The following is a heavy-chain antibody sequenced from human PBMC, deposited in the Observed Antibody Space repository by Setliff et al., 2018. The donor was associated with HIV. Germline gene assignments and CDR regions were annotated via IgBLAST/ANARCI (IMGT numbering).Heavy chain of an antibody. J-gene: IGHJ5*02. CDR3: ARVFLRTNAVYGVVSNLFDP. Sequence: GGSLRLSCAASGFTIRRYWRSWFRQAPGKGLEWVANIKQDGSENYYVGSGKGRFTATRDNAKSSLYLQMNSLRADDTAVYYCARVFLRTNAVYGVVSNLFDPWGQGTLVTVSS. D-gene: IGHD3-3*01. V-gene: IGHV3-7*03. CDR1: GFTIRRYW. CDR2: IKQDGSEN.